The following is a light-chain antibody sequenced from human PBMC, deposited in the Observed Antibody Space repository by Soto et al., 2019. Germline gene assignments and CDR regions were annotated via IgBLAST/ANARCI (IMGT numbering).Light chain of an antibody. CDR3: LQRSDWPRK. V-gene: IGKV3-11*01. J-gene: IGKJ1*01. Sequence: EIVLTQSPATLSLSPGERATLSCRASQSVSSYLAWYQQKPGQAPRLLIYDASNRATGIPARFSGSGSGTDFTLTISSLEPEDFAVYYCLQRSDWPRKFGQGTKVEIK. CDR1: QSVSSY. CDR2: DAS.